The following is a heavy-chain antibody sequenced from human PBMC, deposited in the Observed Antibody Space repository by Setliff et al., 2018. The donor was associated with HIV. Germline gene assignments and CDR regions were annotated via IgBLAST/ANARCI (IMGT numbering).Heavy chain of an antibody. D-gene: IGHD7-27*01. V-gene: IGHV3-30*02. CDR2: INYDDNYE. J-gene: IGHJ3*01. Sequence: PGGSLRLSCAASGFTFSNSWMHWVRQAPGKGLEWVTFINYDDNYEYYADSVKGRFTISRDNSKSTVDLQMTSLTAEDTAVYYCAKDGDFRNSDYDAFDFWGQGTMVTVSS. CDR3: AKDGDFRNSDYDAFDF. CDR1: GFTFSNSW.